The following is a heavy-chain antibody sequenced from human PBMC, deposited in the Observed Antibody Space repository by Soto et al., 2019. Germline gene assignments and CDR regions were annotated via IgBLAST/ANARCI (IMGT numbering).Heavy chain of an antibody. V-gene: IGHV4-34*01. CDR3: ARGLQLYYFDY. Sequence: SETLSLTCAVYGGSFSGYYWSWIRQPPGKGLEWIGEINHSGSTNYNPSLKSRVTISVDTSKNQFSLKLSPVTAADTAVYYCARGLQLYYFDYWGQGTLVTVSS. CDR2: INHSGST. D-gene: IGHD5-18*01. J-gene: IGHJ4*02. CDR1: GGSFSGYY.